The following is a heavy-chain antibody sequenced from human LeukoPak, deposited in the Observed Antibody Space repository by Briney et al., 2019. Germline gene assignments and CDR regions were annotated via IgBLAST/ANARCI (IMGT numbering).Heavy chain of an antibody. D-gene: IGHD3-9*01. CDR3: ARLSYYDVLTGLPRGFLDS. CDR1: GYRFTSYW. J-gene: IGHJ4*02. V-gene: IGHV5-51*01. Sequence: GESLKISCKGSGYRFTSYWIGWVRQMPGKGLEWMAIIYPADYGTRYSPSFQGQGSISADKSINTAYLQWNSLKASDTAMYYRARLSYYDVLTGLPRGFLDSWGQGTLVTVSS. CDR2: IYPADYGT.